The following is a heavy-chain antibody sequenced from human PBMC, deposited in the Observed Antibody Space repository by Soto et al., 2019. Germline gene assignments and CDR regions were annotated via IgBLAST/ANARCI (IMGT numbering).Heavy chain of an antibody. CDR2: IYYSGST. CDR1: GASIRSYY. Sequence: QVQLQESGPGLVKPSETLSLTCTVSGASIRSYYWSWIRQPPGRGLEWVGYIYYSGSTNYNPSLKSRVTISGDTSKNQFSLKLNSVTAADTAVYYCARSRILEYHWFDPWGQGTLVTVSS. D-gene: IGHD2-15*01. J-gene: IGHJ5*02. V-gene: IGHV4-59*01. CDR3: ARSRILEYHWFDP.